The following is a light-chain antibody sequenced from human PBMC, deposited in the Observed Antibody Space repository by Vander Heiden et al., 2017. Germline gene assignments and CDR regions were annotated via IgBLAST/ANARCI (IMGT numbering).Light chain of an antibody. Sequence: QSALTQPASVSGSPGQPITISCTGTSSDVGGYNYVSWYQQHPGKAPKLMIYEVSNRPSGVSNRLSGSKSGNTASLTISGLQAEDEADYYCSSYTSSSTPLYVFGTGTKVTVL. V-gene: IGLV2-14*01. CDR1: SSDVGGYNY. CDR2: EVS. CDR3: SSYTSSSTPLYV. J-gene: IGLJ1*01.